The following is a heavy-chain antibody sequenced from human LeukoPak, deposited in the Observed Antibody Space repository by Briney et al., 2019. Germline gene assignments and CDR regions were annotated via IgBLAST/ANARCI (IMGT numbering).Heavy chain of an antibody. CDR1: GGSISSYY. D-gene: IGHD2-15*01. CDR3: ARAPRLGYCSGGSCLGGDGMDV. J-gene: IGHJ6*02. V-gene: IGHV4-4*07. CDR2: IYTSGST. Sequence: SETLSLTCTVSGGSISSYYWSWIRQPAGKGLEWIGRIYTSGSTNYNPSLKSRVTMSVDTSKNQFSLKLSSVTAADTAVYYCARAPRLGYCSGGSCLGGDGMDVWGQGTTVTVSS.